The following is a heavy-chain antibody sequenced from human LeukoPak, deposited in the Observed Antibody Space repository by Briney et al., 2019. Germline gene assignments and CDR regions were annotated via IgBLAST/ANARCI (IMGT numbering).Heavy chain of an antibody. Sequence: PWGSLRLSCAGSGFTFSTSWMHWVRQAPGQGLVWVSRINSDGSTINYADSVQGRFTISRDNAKSTLYLQMNSLGAEDTAVYYCARAGYYRFDYWGQGTQITVSS. J-gene: IGHJ4*02. D-gene: IGHD4-11*01. CDR3: ARAGYYRFDY. V-gene: IGHV3-74*01. CDR2: INSDGSTI. CDR1: GFTFSTSW.